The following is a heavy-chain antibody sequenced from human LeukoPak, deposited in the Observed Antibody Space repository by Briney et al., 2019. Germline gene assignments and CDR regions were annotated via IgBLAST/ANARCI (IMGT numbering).Heavy chain of an antibody. V-gene: IGHV4-39*07. CDR3: ARVRRNWFDP. J-gene: IGHJ5*02. CDR1: GGSISSRSYY. Sequence: SETLSLTCTVSGGSISSRSYYWSWIRQPSGKGLEWIGEINHSGSTNYNPSLKSRVTISVDTSKNQFSLKLSSVTAADTAVYYCARVRRNWFDPWGQGTLVTVSS. CDR2: INHSGST.